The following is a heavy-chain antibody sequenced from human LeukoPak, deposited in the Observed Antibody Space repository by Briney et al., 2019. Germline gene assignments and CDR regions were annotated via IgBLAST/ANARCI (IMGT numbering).Heavy chain of an antibody. CDR2: IYYSGST. Sequence: SETLSLTCTVSGGSISSYYWSWIRQPPGKGLECIGYIYYSGSTNYNPSLKSRVTISVDTSKNQFSLKLSSVTAADTAVYYCARFQTREYYFDYWGQGTLVTVSS. D-gene: IGHD3-10*01. CDR3: ARFQTREYYFDY. CDR1: GGSISSYY. J-gene: IGHJ4*02. V-gene: IGHV4-59*01.